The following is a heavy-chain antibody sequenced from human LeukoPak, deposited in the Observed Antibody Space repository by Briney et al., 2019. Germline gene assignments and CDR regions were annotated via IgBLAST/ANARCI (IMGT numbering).Heavy chain of an antibody. CDR3: ARLWEDSSGYYLLGGFDY. CDR1: GYSFTSYW. CDR2: IYPGDSDT. J-gene: IGHJ4*02. D-gene: IGHD3-22*01. Sequence: KPGESLKISCKGSGYSFTSYWIGWVRQMPGKGLEWMGIIYPGDSDTRYSPSFQGQVTISADKSISTAYLQWSSLKASDTAMYYCARLWEDSSGYYLLGGFDYWGQGTLVTVSS. V-gene: IGHV5-51*03.